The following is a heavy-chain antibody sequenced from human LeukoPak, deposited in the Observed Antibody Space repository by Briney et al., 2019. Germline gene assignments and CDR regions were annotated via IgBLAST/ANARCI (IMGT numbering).Heavy chain of an antibody. D-gene: IGHD6-13*01. CDR3: AKDEGYSSSWYFHYFDY. J-gene: IGHJ4*02. V-gene: IGHV3-30*18. CDR1: GFTFSSYG. CDR2: MSYDGSNK. Sequence: GGSLRLSCAASGFTFSSYGMHWVRQAPGKGLEWVAVMSYDGSNKYYADSVKGRFTISRDNSKNTLYLQMNSLRAEDTAVYYCAKDEGYSSSWYFHYFDYWGQGTLVTVSS.